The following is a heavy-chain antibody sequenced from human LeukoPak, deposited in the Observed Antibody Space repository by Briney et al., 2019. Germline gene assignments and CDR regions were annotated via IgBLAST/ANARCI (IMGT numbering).Heavy chain of an antibody. CDR1: GGTFSSYA. CDR3: ARGLKLDYFDY. J-gene: IGHJ4*02. V-gene: IGHV1-69*05. Sequence: GASVKVSCKASGGTFSSYAISWVRQAPGQGLEWMGGIIPIFGTANYAQKFQGRVTITTDESTSTAYMELNSLRSEDTAVYYCARGLKLDYFDYWGQGTLVTVSS. CDR2: IIPIFGTA. D-gene: IGHD4-23*01.